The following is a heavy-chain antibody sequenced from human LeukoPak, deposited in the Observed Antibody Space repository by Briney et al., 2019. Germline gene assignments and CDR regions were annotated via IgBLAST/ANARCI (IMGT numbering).Heavy chain of an antibody. CDR2: IRYNGSNK. CDR3: AKELYDSSGYYSGQGYYYYYGMDV. Sequence: GGSLRLSCAASGFTFSSYGMHWVRQAPGKGLEWVAFIRYNGSNKYYADSVKGRFTISRDNSKNTLYLQMNSLRAEDTAVYYCAKELYDSSGYYSGQGYYYYYGMDVWGQGTTVTVSS. CDR1: GFTFSSYG. J-gene: IGHJ6*02. D-gene: IGHD3-22*01. V-gene: IGHV3-30*02.